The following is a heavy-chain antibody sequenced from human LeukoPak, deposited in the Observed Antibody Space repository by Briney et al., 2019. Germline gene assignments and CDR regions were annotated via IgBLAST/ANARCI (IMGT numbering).Heavy chain of an antibody. V-gene: IGHV3-21*01. Sequence: PGGSLRLSCAASGFTFSSYSMNRVRQAPGKGLEWVSSISSSSSYIYYADSVKGRFTISRDNAKNSLYLQMNSLRAEDTAVYYCARDNGYYDSSGYYADAFDIWGQGTMVTVSS. D-gene: IGHD3-22*01. CDR3: ARDNGYYDSSGYYADAFDI. CDR1: GFTFSSYS. J-gene: IGHJ3*02. CDR2: ISSSSSYI.